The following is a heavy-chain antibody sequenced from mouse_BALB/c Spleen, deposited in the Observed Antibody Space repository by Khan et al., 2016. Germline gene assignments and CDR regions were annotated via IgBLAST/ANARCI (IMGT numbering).Heavy chain of an antibody. Sequence: VQLQQSGAELVRPGASVKLSCKAAGFNIKDNFIHWVKQRPEQGLECIGWIDPENGNTIYAPKFQGRASITADTSSNKAYLQLSSLTSEDTAVSFFARGDYGNYAAYWGQWALVTVSA. J-gene: IGHJ3*01. CDR3: ARGDYGNYAAY. V-gene: IGHV14-1*02. D-gene: IGHD2-1*01. CDR1: GFNIKDNF. CDR2: IDPENGNT.